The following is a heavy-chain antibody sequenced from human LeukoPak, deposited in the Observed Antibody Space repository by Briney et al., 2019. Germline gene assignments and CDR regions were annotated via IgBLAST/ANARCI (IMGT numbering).Heavy chain of an antibody. CDR2: ISSSSSYI. CDR1: GFTFSSYS. V-gene: IGHV3-21*01. Sequence: GGSLRLSCAASGFTFSSYSMNWVRQAPGKGLEWVSSISSSSSYIYYADSVKGRFTISRDNANNSLYLQMNSLRAEDTAVYYCASASSSWAYYFDYWGQGTLVTVSS. D-gene: IGHD6-13*01. CDR3: ASASSSWAYYFDY. J-gene: IGHJ4*02.